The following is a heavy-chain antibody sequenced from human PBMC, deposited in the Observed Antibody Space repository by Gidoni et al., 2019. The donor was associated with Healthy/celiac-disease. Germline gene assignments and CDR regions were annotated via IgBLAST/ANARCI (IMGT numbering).Heavy chain of an antibody. CDR2: ILGSGGST. CDR1: GFPFSSYA. Sequence: EVQLLESGGGLVQPGGSLRLSCAASGFPFSSYAMSWVRQAPGKGLEWVSAILGSGGSTYYADSVKGRFTISRDNSKNTLYLQMNSLRAEDTAVYYCANVPSKGPTSNYYYYGMDVWGQGTTVTVSS. CDR3: ANVPSKGPTSNYYYYGMDV. J-gene: IGHJ6*02. D-gene: IGHD6-6*01. V-gene: IGHV3-23*01.